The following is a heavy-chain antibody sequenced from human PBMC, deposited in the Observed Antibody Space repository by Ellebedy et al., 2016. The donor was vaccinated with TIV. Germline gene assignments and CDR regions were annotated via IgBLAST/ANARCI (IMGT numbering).Heavy chain of an antibody. D-gene: IGHD3-3*01. J-gene: IGHJ4*02. CDR2: ISGSGGTT. CDR3: AKDLRFLEWLMTSLFDY. V-gene: IGHV3-23*01. CDR1: GFTFSSYA. Sequence: GGSLRLSXAASGFTFSSYAMSWVRQAPGKGLEWVSAISGSGGTTYYADSAKGRFTISRDNSKNTLYLQMNSLRAEDTAVYYCAKDLRFLEWLMTSLFDYWGQGTLVTVSS.